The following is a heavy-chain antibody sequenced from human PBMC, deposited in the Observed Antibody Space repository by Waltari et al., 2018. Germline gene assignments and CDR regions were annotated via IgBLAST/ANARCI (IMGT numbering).Heavy chain of an antibody. CDR2: IYSGGST. Sequence: EVQLVESGGGLIQPGGSLRLSCAASGFTVSCNYMSRVRQAPGKGLEWGSVIYSGGSTYYADSVKGRFTISRDNSKNTLYLQMNSLRAEDTAVYYCARAYCSGGSCPLGYWGQGTLVTVSS. V-gene: IGHV3-53*01. J-gene: IGHJ4*02. CDR1: GFTVSCNY. CDR3: ARAYCSGGSCPLGY. D-gene: IGHD2-15*01.